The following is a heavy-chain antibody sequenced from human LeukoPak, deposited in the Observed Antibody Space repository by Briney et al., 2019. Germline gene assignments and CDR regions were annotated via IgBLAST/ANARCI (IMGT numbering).Heavy chain of an antibody. Sequence: PSETLSLTCTVSGASISSYDWSWIRLPAGKGLEWIGHIYTSGTTNFNPSLKSRVTMSVDTSKNQFSLNLSSVTAADTAVYYCARVYYSRFDPWGQGTLVTVSS. CDR1: GASISSYD. CDR2: IYTSGTT. V-gene: IGHV4-4*07. J-gene: IGHJ5*02. D-gene: IGHD3-10*01. CDR3: ARVYYSRFDP.